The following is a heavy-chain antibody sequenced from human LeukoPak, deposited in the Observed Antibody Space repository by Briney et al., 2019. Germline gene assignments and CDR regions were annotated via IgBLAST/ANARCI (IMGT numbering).Heavy chain of an antibody. V-gene: IGHV3-7*03. CDR3: AMVTSGWYIFDY. J-gene: IGHJ4*02. CDR2: IKQDGSEK. Sequence: GGSLRLSCAASGFTFSSYWMQWVRQAPGKGLEWVANIKQDGSEKYYADSVKGRFIISRDNAKNALYLQMNSLRAEDTAVYYCAMVTSGWYIFDYWGQGTLVTVSS. CDR1: GFTFSSYW. D-gene: IGHD6-19*01.